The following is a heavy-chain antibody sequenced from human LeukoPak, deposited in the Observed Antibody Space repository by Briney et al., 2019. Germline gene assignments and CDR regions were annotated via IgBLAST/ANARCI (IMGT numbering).Heavy chain of an antibody. CDR3: ATGRPTIFGVFGYMDV. D-gene: IGHD3-3*01. J-gene: IGHJ6*03. Sequence: ASVKVSCKVSGYTLTELSMPWVRQAPGKGLEWMGGFDPEEGETIYAQKFQGRVTMTEDTSTDTAYMEPSSLRSEDTAVYYCATGRPTIFGVFGYMDVWGKGTTVTVSS. CDR1: GYTLTELS. V-gene: IGHV1-24*01. CDR2: FDPEEGET.